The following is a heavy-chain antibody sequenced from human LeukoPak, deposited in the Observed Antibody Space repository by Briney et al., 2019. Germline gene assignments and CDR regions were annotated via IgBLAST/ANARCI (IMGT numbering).Heavy chain of an antibody. Sequence: SGTLSLTCTVSGYSISSGYYWGWIRQPPGKGLEWIGSIYHSGSTYYNPSLKSRVTISPDTSKNQFSLKLSSVTAADTAVYYCARDFNEAPLDYWGQGTLVTVSS. V-gene: IGHV4-38-2*02. CDR2: IYHSGST. CDR1: GYSISSGYY. D-gene: IGHD1-1*01. J-gene: IGHJ4*02. CDR3: ARDFNEAPLDY.